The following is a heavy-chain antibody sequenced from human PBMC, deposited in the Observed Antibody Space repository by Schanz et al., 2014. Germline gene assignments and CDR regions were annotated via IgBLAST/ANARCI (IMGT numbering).Heavy chain of an antibody. CDR2: VSRSTPDI. CDR3: TRDVRLDRRGNWFDP. V-gene: IGHV3-48*01. D-gene: IGHD1-1*01. CDR1: TSIFNHAW. J-gene: IGHJ5*02. Sequence: EVQLVESGGGLVKPGGSLRLSCAASTSIFNHAWMSWVRQAPGKGLEWVSYVSRSTPDIYYADSVKGRFTISRDNSKNLLYLQMNSLRAEDTAVYYCTRDVRLDRRGNWFDPWRQGTLVTVSS.